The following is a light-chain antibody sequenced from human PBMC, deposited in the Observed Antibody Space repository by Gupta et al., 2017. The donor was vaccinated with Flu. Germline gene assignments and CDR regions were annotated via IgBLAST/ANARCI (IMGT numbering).Light chain of an antibody. CDR2: TTS. CDR3: HQYYTYPWT. V-gene: IGKV1-5*03. CDR1: QSIRRW. J-gene: IGKJ1*01. Sequence: DIQMTQSPSTQSAFIGDTVTITCRASQSIRRWLAWYQQKPGKAPKLLIYTTSSLESGVPSRFSGSGSGTEFTLTIHSLQPDEFATYYCHQYYTYPWTFGQGTKVESK.